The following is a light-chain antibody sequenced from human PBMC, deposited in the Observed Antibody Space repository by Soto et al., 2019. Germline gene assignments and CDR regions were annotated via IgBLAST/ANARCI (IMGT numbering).Light chain of an antibody. CDR3: QQYNNWPIT. V-gene: IGKV3-15*01. CDR1: QNILSN. Sequence: IVMTQSPATLSVSARGRATLSCRASQNILSNLAWYQQKPGQAPRLLIYGASTRATGIPARFSGSGSGTEFTLTLSSLQSEDFEIYYCQQYNNWPITFGQGTRLEIK. CDR2: GAS. J-gene: IGKJ5*01.